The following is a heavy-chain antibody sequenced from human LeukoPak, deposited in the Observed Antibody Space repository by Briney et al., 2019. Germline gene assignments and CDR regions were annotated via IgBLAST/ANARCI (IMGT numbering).Heavy chain of an antibody. J-gene: IGHJ4*02. V-gene: IGHV1-18*01. Sequence: ASVKVSCKASGYTFGSYYISWVRQAPGQGLEWMGWISGYNGNTNYAQRFQDRITMTVDKSTTTAYMELNSLRSDDTAVYYCARTHDFWTTRKGDYFDPWGQGTLVTVSS. D-gene: IGHD3-3*01. CDR2: ISGYNGNT. CDR3: ARTHDFWTTRKGDYFDP. CDR1: GYTFGSYY.